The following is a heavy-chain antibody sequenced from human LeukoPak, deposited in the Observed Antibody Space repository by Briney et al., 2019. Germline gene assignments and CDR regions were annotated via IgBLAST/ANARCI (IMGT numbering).Heavy chain of an antibody. CDR2: IYYSGST. Sequence: SETLSLTCTVSGGSISSYYWSWIRQPPGKGLEWIGYIYYSGSTNYNPSLKSRVTISVDTSKNQFSLKLSSVTAADTAVYYCARVATTSRIYYYYGMDVWGQGTTVTVSS. CDR3: ARVATTSRIYYYYGMDV. CDR1: GGSISSYY. J-gene: IGHJ6*02. D-gene: IGHD5-12*01. V-gene: IGHV4-59*01.